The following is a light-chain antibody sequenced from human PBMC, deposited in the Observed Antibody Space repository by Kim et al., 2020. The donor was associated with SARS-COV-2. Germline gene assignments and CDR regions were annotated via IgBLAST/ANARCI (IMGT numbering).Light chain of an antibody. CDR1: QTITNY. J-gene: IGKJ1*01. V-gene: IGKV1-39*01. CDR2: GVS. CDR3: QQTFTIPWT. Sequence: DIQITQSQSSLSASVGDRVTITCRTSQTITNYLNWYQQNPGKAPKVLIYGVSSLQSGVLSRFSGSGSGTEFTLTISSLQPEDFATYFCQQTFTIPWTFGQGTKVDIK.